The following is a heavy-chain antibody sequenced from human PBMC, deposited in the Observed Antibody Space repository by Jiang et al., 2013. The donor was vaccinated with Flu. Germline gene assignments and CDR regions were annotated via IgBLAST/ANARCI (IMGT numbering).Heavy chain of an antibody. D-gene: IGHD2-15*01. CDR1: GYTLTSYN. J-gene: IGHJ4*02. Sequence: SGAEVKKPGASVKVSCKASGYTLTSYNINWVRQAPGQGLELMGWISVYSGDTNSGQKFPGRVTIITDRSTSTVYMELRNLRSDDTGVYYCARDAAPYCGGGSCYGFFDLWGQGTLVTVSS. CDR3: ARDAAPYCGGGSCYGFFDL. CDR2: ISVYSGDT. V-gene: IGHV1-18*01.